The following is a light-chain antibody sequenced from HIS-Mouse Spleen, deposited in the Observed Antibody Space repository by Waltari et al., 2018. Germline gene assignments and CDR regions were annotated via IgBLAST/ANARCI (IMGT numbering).Light chain of an antibody. CDR1: SSDAGSYNL. V-gene: IGLV2-23*01. CDR3: CSYAGSSTFVV. CDR2: EGS. Sequence: QSALTQPASVSGSPGQSITISCPGTSSDAGSYNLVSWYQQHPGKAPKLMIYEGSKRPSGVSNRFSGSKSGNTASLTISGLQAEDEADYYCCSYAGSSTFVVFGGGTKLTVL. J-gene: IGLJ2*01.